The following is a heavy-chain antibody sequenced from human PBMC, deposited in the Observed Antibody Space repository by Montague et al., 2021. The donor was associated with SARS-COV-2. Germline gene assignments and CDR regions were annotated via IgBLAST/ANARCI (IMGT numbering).Heavy chain of an antibody. CDR1: GVSITSDIYF. J-gene: IGHJ5*02. CDR2: VYPLATD. V-gene: IGHV4-61*02. Sequence: TLSLTCTVSGVSITSDIYFWHWFRQPAGKGLEWIGRVYPLATDKYNPSLRSRLTLAFDTSKNQISLNLTSVTAADAAVYYCASYDFWSGYTDDLWGPGIRVTVSS. D-gene: IGHD3-3*01. CDR3: ASYDFWSGYTDDL.